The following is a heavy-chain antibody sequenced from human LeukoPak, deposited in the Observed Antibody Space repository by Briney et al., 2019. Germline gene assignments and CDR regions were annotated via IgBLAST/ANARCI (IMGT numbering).Heavy chain of an antibody. D-gene: IGHD3-22*01. CDR2: IYTCGST. V-gene: IGHV4-61*02. J-gene: IGHJ4*02. CDR1: GGSISSGSYY. CDR3: ARDLDGSGYYYVY. Sequence: PSQTLSLTCTVSGGSISSGSYYWSWIRQPAGKGLEWIGRIYTCGSTNYNPSLKRRVTISVDTSKNQFSLKLSSVTAADTAVYHCARDLDGSGYYYVYWGQGTLVTVSS.